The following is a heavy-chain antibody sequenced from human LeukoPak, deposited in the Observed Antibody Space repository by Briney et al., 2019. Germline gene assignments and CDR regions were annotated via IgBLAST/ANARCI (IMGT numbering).Heavy chain of an antibody. D-gene: IGHD3-9*01. CDR3: AKAEGVYYDILTGYSYYFDY. Sequence: GGSLRLSCAASGFTFSSYAMSWVRQAPGKGLEWVSAISGRGGSTYYADSVKGRFTISRDNSKNTLYLQMNSLRAEDTAAYYCAKAEGVYYDILTGYSYYFDYWGQGTLVTVSS. V-gene: IGHV3-23*01. J-gene: IGHJ4*02. CDR1: GFTFSSYA. CDR2: ISGRGGST.